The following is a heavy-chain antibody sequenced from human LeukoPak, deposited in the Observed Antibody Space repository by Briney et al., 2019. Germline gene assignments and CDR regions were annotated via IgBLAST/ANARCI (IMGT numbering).Heavy chain of an antibody. CDR3: ARGDVWSGYYVYYFDY. Sequence: GGSLRLSCVASEFTFSNYAMHWVRQAPVKGLEWLAVISYDGNNKFYADSVKGRFTISRDNSKNTLYLQMNSLGDEDTAVYYCARGDVWSGYYVYYFDYWGQGTLVTVSS. D-gene: IGHD3-3*01. V-gene: IGHV3-30-3*01. J-gene: IGHJ4*02. CDR1: EFTFSNYA. CDR2: ISYDGNNK.